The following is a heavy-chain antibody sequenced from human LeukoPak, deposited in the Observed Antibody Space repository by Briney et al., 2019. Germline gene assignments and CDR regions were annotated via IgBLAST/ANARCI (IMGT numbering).Heavy chain of an antibody. Sequence: ASVKVSCKASGYTFTSYGISWVRQAPGQGLEWMGWISAYNGNTNYAQKLQGRVTMTTDTSTSTAYMELRSLRSDDTAVYYCARDLKVGELSYRPNNWFDPWGQGTLVTVSS. D-gene: IGHD3-10*01. J-gene: IGHJ5*02. V-gene: IGHV1-18*01. CDR3: ARDLKVGELSYRPNNWFDP. CDR2: ISAYNGNT. CDR1: GYTFTSYG.